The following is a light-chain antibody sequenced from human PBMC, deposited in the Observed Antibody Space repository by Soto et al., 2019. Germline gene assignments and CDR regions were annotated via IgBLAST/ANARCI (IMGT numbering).Light chain of an antibody. V-gene: IGLV1-40*01. CDR1: SSNIGAGYD. J-gene: IGLJ1*01. Sequence: QSLLTQPPSVSGAPGRRVTISCTGSSSNIGAGYDVHWYQQLPGTAPKLLIYGYNNRPSGVPDRFSGSRSGTSASLAITGLQAEDEADYYCQSFDSSLSDSYVFGTGTKLTVL. CDR2: GYN. CDR3: QSFDSSLSDSYV.